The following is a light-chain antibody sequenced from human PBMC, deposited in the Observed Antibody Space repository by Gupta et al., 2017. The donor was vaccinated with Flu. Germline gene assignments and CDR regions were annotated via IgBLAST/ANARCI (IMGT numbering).Light chain of an antibody. CDR1: ELGDKY. Sequence: SSALTQPPSVSVSAGQTASISCSGAELGDKYTFWYQQKAGQSPVVVIYKDTNRPSGIPERFSGSSSANTATLTISGTQAGDEDDYYWQAWYRTTVVFGGGTKVTVL. CDR2: KDT. CDR3: QAWYRTTVV. J-gene: IGLJ2*01. V-gene: IGLV3-1*01.